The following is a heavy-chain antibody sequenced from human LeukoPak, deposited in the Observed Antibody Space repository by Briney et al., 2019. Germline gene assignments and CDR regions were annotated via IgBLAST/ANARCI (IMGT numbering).Heavy chain of an antibody. CDR2: IVVGRGNT. Sequence: TSVTVSCKASGFTFTSSAVQWVRQARGQRLEWIGWIVVGRGNTNYAQKFQERVTITRDMSTSTAYMELSSLRSEDTAVYYCAADLHYYGSGSFGPTLYYFDYWGQGTLVTVSS. CDR3: AADLHYYGSGSFGPTLYYFDY. D-gene: IGHD3-10*01. CDR1: GFTFTSSA. J-gene: IGHJ4*02. V-gene: IGHV1-58*01.